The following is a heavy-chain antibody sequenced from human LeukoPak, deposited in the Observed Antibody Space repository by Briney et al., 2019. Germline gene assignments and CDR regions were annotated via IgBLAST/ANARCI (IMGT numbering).Heavy chain of an antibody. V-gene: IGHV1-18*01. CDR3: ARITGTTTGYWFDP. D-gene: IGHD1-7*01. J-gene: IGHJ5*02. Sequence: ASVKVSCKASGYTFTSYDINWVRQATGQGLEWMGWINPFHGNTNYAQNLQGRVTMTTDTSTSTAYIELRSLRSDDTAVYYCARITGTTTGYWFDPWGQGTLVTVSS. CDR1: GYTFTSYD. CDR2: INPFHGNT.